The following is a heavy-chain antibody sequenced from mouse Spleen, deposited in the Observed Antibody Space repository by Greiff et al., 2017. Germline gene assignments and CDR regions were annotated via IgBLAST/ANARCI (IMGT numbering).Heavy chain of an antibody. J-gene: IGHJ1*01. CDR1: GYTFTDYA. D-gene: IGHD1-1*01. V-gene: IGHV1-67*01. CDR3: ARKEIHYYGSSNWYFDV. CDR2: ISTYYGDA. Sequence: QVQLKQSGPELVRPGVSVKISCKGSGYTFTDYAMHWVKQSHAKSLEWIGVISTYYGDASYNQKFKDKATMTVDKSSSTAYMELARLTSEDSAVYYCARKEIHYYGSSNWYFDVWGAGTTVTVSS.